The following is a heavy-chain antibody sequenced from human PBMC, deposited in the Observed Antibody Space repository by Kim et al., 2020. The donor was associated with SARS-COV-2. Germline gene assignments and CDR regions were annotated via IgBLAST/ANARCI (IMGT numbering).Heavy chain of an antibody. D-gene: IGHD6-13*01. J-gene: IGHJ4*02. CDR1: GFTFSSNE. Sequence: GGSLRLSCAASGFTFSSNEMNWVRQAPGKGLEWVTYISSSGHNTYYADSVKGRFTISRDNAKNSLYLQMNSLRAEDTALYYCATYSSGWSIDYWSQGALVTVSS. V-gene: IGHV3-48*03. CDR2: ISSSGHNT. CDR3: ATYSSGWSIDY.